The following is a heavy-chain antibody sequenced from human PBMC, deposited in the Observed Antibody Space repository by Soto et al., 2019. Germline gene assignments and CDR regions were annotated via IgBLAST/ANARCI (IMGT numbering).Heavy chain of an antibody. CDR2: INSDGSST. J-gene: IGHJ4*02. CDR3: AVAWAGPTAIGY. CDR1: GFTFSSYW. V-gene: IGHV3-74*01. Sequence: EVQLVESGGGLVQPGGSLRLSCAASGFTFSSYWMHWVRQAPGKGLVWVSRINSDGSSTSYADSVKGRFTISRDNAKNTLYLQRNSRRAEDRAVNYWAVAWAGPTAIGYWGQGPRVTVS. D-gene: IGHD6-19*01.